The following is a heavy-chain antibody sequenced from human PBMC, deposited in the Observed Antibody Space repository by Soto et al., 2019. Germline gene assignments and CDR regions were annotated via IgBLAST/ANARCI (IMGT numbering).Heavy chain of an antibody. CDR1: GFSFSSYS. CDR3: AKGRSYYYYYGVDV. CDR2: VSFDGNNK. V-gene: IGHV3-30-3*01. Sequence: PGGSLRLSCVGTGFSFSSYSMHWVRQAPGKGLEWVAVVSFDGNNKYYANSVKDRFTVSRDNSKNTMYVQMNSLRAEDTALNYCAKGRSYYYYYGVDVWGQGTTVTVSS. J-gene: IGHJ6*02.